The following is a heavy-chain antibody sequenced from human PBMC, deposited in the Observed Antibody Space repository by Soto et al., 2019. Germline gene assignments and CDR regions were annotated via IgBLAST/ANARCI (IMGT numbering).Heavy chain of an antibody. Sequence: GGSLRLSCAASGFTFSSYGMHWVRQAPGKGLEWVAVISYDGSNKYYADSVKGRFTISRDNSKNTLYLQMNSLRAEDTAVYYCAKEGAPKTSGSYFGSDAFDIWGQGTMVTVSS. J-gene: IGHJ3*02. D-gene: IGHD1-26*01. CDR3: AKEGAPKTSGSYFGSDAFDI. V-gene: IGHV3-30*18. CDR1: GFTFSSYG. CDR2: ISYDGSNK.